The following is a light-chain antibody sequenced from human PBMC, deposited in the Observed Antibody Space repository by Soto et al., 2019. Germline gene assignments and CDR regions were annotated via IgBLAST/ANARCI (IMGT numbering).Light chain of an antibody. Sequence: QSVLTQPASVSGSPGQLITISCTGTSSDVGGYNYVSWYQQHPGKAPKLMIYDVSNRPSGVSNRFSGSKSVNTASLTISGLQAEDEADYYCSSYTSSSTYVFGTGTKATVL. V-gene: IGLV2-14*01. CDR1: SSDVGGYNY. CDR2: DVS. CDR3: SSYTSSSTYV. J-gene: IGLJ1*01.